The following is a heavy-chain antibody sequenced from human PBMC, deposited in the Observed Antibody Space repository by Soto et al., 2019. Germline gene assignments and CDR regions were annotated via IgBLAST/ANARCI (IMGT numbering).Heavy chain of an antibody. Sequence: PSETLSLTCPVSGGSISSGAYYWSWIRQHPGKGLDWIAYMSYSGNTYYNPSLKSRLTISIDTSKNHLSLRLSSVTAADTALYYCARVHGYSSSWYWFDPWGQGTLVTVSS. CDR1: GGSISSGAYY. V-gene: IGHV4-31*03. CDR2: MSYSGNT. CDR3: ARVHGYSSSWYWFDP. J-gene: IGHJ5*02. D-gene: IGHD6-13*01.